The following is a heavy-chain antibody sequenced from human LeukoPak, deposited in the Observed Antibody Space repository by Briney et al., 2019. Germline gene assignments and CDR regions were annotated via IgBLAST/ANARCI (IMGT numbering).Heavy chain of an antibody. J-gene: IGHJ5*02. V-gene: IGHV4-59*08. CDR2: IYYSGST. CDR1: GGSISSYY. Sequence: VKPSETLSLTCTVSGGSISSYYWSWIRQPPGKGLEWIGYIYYSGSTNYNPSLKSRVTISVDTSKNQFSLKLSSVTAADTAVYYCARHVPMAAAGMVLLGFDPWGQGTLVTVSS. D-gene: IGHD6-13*01. CDR3: ARHVPMAAAGMVLLGFDP.